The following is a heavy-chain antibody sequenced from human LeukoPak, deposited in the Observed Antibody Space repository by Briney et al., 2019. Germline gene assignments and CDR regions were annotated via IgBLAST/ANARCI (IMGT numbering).Heavy chain of an antibody. CDR2: IKQDGSEK. Sequence: GGSLRLSCAASGFTFSSYWMSWVRQAPGKGLEWVANIKQDGSEKYYVDSVKGRFTISRDNAKNSLYLQMNSLRAEDTAVYYCAKDIGSHQWELRDWGQGTLVTVSS. CDR1: GFTFSSYW. D-gene: IGHD1-26*01. CDR3: AKDIGSHQWELRD. J-gene: IGHJ4*02. V-gene: IGHV3-7*01.